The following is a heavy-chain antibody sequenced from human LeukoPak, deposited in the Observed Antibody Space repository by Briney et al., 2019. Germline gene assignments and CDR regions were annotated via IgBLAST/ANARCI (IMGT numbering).Heavy chain of an antibody. CDR1: GFTFSNYW. J-gene: IGHJ4*02. CDR2: INQDGSEE. Sequence: GGSLRLSCAASGFTFSNYWMTWVRQAPGKGLEWVAHINQDGSEEHYMDSAKARFTISRDNAKNSLSLQMNSLRAEDTAVYYCVRDVIHSYFDIWGQGILVTVSS. D-gene: IGHD2/OR15-2a*01. CDR3: VRDVIHSYFDI. V-gene: IGHV3-7*01.